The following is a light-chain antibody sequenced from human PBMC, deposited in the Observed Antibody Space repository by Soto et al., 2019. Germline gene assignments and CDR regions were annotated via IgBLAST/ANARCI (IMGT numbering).Light chain of an antibody. V-gene: IGKV1-27*01. Sequence: DIQMTQSPSSLSASVGDRVTITCRPSQDIRNYLAWYQQKPGQVPKLLIYVASTLQSGVPSRFSGSGSGTEFTLTITGLQPEDVATYYCQKYDSAPLTFGGGTRIEI. J-gene: IGKJ4*01. CDR3: QKYDSAPLT. CDR2: VAS. CDR1: QDIRNY.